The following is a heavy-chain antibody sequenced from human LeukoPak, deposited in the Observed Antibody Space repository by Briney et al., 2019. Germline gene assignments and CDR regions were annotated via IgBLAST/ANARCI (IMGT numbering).Heavy chain of an antibody. Sequence: GGSLRLSCAASGFTFDDYAMHWVRHAPGKGLEWVSGISWNSGSISYADSVKGRFTISRDNAKNSLYLQMNRLRAEDTALYYCAKGDSAYYDILPPRGWGQGTLVTVSS. CDR1: GFTFDDYA. J-gene: IGHJ4*02. V-gene: IGHV3-9*01. D-gene: IGHD3-9*01. CDR3: AKGDSAYYDILPPRG. CDR2: ISWNSGSI.